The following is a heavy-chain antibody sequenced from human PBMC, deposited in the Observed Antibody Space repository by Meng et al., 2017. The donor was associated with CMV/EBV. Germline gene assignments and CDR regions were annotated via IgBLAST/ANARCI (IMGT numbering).Heavy chain of an antibody. CDR2: MNPNSGNT. J-gene: IGHJ2*01. V-gene: IGHV1-8*03. CDR3: ARFARSTSHYWYFDL. Sequence: ASVKVSCKASGYTFTSYDINWVRQATGQGLEWMGWMNPNSGNTGYAQKFLGRVTITRNTSISTAYMELSSLRSEDTAVYYCARFARSTSHYWYFDLWGRGTLVTVSS. D-gene: IGHD2-2*01. CDR1: GYTFTSYD.